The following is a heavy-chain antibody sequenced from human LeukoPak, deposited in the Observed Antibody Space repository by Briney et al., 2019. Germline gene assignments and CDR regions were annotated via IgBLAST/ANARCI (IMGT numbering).Heavy chain of an antibody. CDR3: ARVVRYFDWSRNYYYMDV. CDR2: INHSGST. J-gene: IGHJ6*03. D-gene: IGHD3-9*01. V-gene: IGHV4-34*01. Sequence: PSETLSLTCAVYGGSFSGYYWSWIRQPPGKGLEWIGEINHSGSTNYNPSLKSRVTISVDTSKNQFSLKLSPVTAADTAVYYCARVVRYFDWSRNYYYMDVWGKGTTVTVSS. CDR1: GGSFSGYY.